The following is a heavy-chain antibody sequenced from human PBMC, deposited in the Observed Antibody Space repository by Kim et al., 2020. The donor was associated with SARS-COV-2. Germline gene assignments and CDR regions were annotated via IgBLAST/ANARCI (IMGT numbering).Heavy chain of an antibody. Sequence: GGSLRLSCAASGFTFSNYAMSWVRQVPGKGLEWVSGISGSGGSTFYADSVKGRFTISRDNSNNMMYLHMNSLRAEDTAVYYCAKYGSGSNWGQGTLVTVSS. CDR1: GFTFSNYA. CDR3: AKYGSGSN. CDR2: ISGSGGST. J-gene: IGHJ4*02. D-gene: IGHD3-10*01. V-gene: IGHV3-23*01.